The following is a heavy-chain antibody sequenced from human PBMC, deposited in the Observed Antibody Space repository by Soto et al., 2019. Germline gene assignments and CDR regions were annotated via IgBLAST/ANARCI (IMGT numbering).Heavy chain of an antibody. CDR3: ARDRAMVRGVWWFDP. V-gene: IGHV1-18*01. Sequence: ASVKVSCKASGYTFTSYGISWVRQAPGQGLEWMGWISAYNGNTNYAQKLQGRVTMTTDTSTSTAYMELRSLRSDDTAVYYCARDRAMVRGVWWFDPWDQGTLVTVSS. CDR1: GYTFTSYG. D-gene: IGHD3-10*01. CDR2: ISAYNGNT. J-gene: IGHJ5*02.